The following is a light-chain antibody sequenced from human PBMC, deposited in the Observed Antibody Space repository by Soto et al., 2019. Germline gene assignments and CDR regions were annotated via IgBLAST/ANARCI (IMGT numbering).Light chain of an antibody. J-gene: IGKJ4*01. CDR2: DAS. V-gene: IGKV1-33*01. Sequence: DIQMTQSPSSLSASVGDRVTITCQSSQDISNYLNWYQQKPGKAPKLLIYDASNLETGVPSRISGSGSGTDFTFTISSLQPEDIATYYCQQYDNRPLTFGGGTKVEI. CDR1: QDISNY. CDR3: QQYDNRPLT.